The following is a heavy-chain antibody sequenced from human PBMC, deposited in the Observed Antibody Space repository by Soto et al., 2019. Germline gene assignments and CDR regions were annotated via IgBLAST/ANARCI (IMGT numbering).Heavy chain of an antibody. CDR3: ACGASFPPKNYYSNDMDF. Sequence: ASVKVSCKASGYTFTGYYMHWVRQAPGQGLEWMGWINPNSGGTNYAQKFQGWGTLTRDTSIRTAYMELSRLRSDDTAVYDCACGASFPPKNYYSNDMDFWGKGTTVTVSS. CDR1: GYTFTGYY. J-gene: IGHJ6*03. V-gene: IGHV1-2*04. D-gene: IGHD3-10*01. CDR2: INPNSGGT.